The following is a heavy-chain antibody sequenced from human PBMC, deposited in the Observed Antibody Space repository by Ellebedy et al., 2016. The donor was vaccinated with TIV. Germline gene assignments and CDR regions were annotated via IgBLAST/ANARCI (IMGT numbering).Heavy chain of an antibody. CDR1: GFPFRNHA. CDR3: ADRGDTLGYFDN. D-gene: IGHD4-17*01. CDR2: ISGNGDTT. Sequence: GESLKISCAASGFPFRNHAMTWVRRAPGKGLEWVSTISGNGDTTYYADSVKGRFTISRGNSKNTVYMQMNSLRAEDTAVYYCADRGDTLGYFDNWGQGTVVTVTS. V-gene: IGHV3-23*01. J-gene: IGHJ4*02.